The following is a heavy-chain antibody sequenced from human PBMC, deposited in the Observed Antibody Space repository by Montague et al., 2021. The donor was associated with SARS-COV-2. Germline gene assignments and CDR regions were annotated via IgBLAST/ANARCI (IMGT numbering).Heavy chain of an antibody. CDR2: MYYSGST. V-gene: IGHV4-59*12. CDR3: ARVPFSSSWYYLDY. J-gene: IGHJ4*02. D-gene: IGHD6-13*01. Sequence: SETLSLTCTVSGDSITGYFWTWIRQPPGKGLEWLGHMYYSGSTKYNPSLASRVTMSIDTSESQFSLHLRSATAADTGVYYCARVPFSSSWYYLDYWGQGTLVTVSS. CDR1: GDSITGYF.